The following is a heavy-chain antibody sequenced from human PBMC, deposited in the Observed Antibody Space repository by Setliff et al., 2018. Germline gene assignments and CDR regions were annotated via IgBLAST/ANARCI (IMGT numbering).Heavy chain of an antibody. Sequence: GASVKVSCKASGYTFAGYYLHWVRQAPGQGLEALGRIDPRDDFTVYAERFKDRLTITADTSTDTSYMEMSSLRFEDTAVYYCAIDYGPTGTPYHWGQGTPVTVSS. CDR1: GYTFAGYY. D-gene: IGHD1-1*01. CDR3: AIDYGPTGTPYH. V-gene: IGHV1-69-2*01. CDR2: IDPRDDFT. J-gene: IGHJ4*02.